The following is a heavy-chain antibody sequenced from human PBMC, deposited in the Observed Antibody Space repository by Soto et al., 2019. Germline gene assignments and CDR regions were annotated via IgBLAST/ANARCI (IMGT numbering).Heavy chain of an antibody. D-gene: IGHD4-17*01. V-gene: IGHV1-69*13. Sequence: GASVKVSCKASGGAFSSYAISWVRHAPGQGLEWMGGIIPIFGTANYAQKLQGRVTITADESTSTAYMELRSLRSEDTAVYYCAIFQGWTTVTYYYYGMDVWGQGTTVTVSS. CDR3: AIFQGWTTVTYYYYGMDV. CDR1: GGAFSSYA. J-gene: IGHJ6*02. CDR2: IIPIFGTA.